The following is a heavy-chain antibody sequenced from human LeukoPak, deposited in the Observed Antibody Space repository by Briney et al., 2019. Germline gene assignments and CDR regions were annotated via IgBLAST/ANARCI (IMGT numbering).Heavy chain of an antibody. CDR2: ISGSGGST. D-gene: IGHD3-10*01. V-gene: IGHV3-23*01. CDR3: TKDHYGSASFGIFDY. J-gene: IGHJ4*02. CDR1: GFTFSNYA. Sequence: GGSLRLSCAASGFTFSNYAMSWVRQTPGKGLEWVSGISGSGGSTYYAASVKGRFTISRDSSKNTLHLQMNSLRAEDTAVYYCTKDHYGSASFGIFDYWGQGTLVTVSS.